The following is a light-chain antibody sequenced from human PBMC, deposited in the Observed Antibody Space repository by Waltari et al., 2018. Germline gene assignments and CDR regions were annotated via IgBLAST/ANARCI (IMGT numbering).Light chain of an antibody. CDR2: EVA. J-gene: IGLJ2*01. V-gene: IGLV2-23*02. CDR1: SSDAGNYNL. CDR3: CSYASSSTLL. Sequence: QSALTQPASVSGSPGQSITISCTGTSSDAGNYNLVSWYQQHPGKAPKRMIYEVAKRPSWVANRCSGSKSGNTASLTISGLQAEDEADYFCCSYASSSTLLFGGGTKVTVL.